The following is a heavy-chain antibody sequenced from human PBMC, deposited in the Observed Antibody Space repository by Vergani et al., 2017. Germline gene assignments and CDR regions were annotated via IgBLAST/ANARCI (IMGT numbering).Heavy chain of an antibody. CDR2: ISGSGGST. J-gene: IGHJ4*02. CDR1: GFTFSSYA. Sequence: EVQLLESGGGLVQPGGSLRLSCAASGFTFSSYAMSWVRQAPGKGLEWVSAISGSGGSTYYADSVKGQFTISRDTSKNTLYLQMNSRRAEDTAVYYCAKGYYDILTGYFPTFDYWGQGTLVTVSS. V-gene: IGHV3-23*01. CDR3: AKGYYDILTGYFPTFDY. D-gene: IGHD3-9*01.